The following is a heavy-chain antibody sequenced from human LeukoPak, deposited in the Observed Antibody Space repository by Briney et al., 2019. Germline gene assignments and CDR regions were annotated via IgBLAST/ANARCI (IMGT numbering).Heavy chain of an antibody. Sequence: GALGLSCAVSGFTVSSNYMSWVRLAPGKGLEWVSVIYSDGSTYYADSVKGRFTISRDNSKNALYLQMNSLRAEDTAVYYCARDLAAAGYFDYWGQGILVSVSS. V-gene: IGHV3-53*01. J-gene: IGHJ4*02. CDR1: GFTVSSNY. CDR2: IYSDGST. CDR3: ARDLAAAGYFDY. D-gene: IGHD6-13*01.